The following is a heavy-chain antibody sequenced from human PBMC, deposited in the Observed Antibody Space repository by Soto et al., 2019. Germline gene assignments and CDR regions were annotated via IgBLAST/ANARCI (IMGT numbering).Heavy chain of an antibody. CDR1: LYTFSSWA. Sequence: ASVKVSCKECLYTFSSWASIWLRQATGKGLEGMGWISACNGNTNYAQKLQGRVTMTTDTSTSTAYMELRSLRSDDTAVYYCARVSGYYDSSGYRYYYHGMDVWGQGTTVTVSS. CDR3: ARVSGYYDSSGYRYYYHGMDV. D-gene: IGHD3-22*01. J-gene: IGHJ6*02. V-gene: IGHV1-18*01. CDR2: ISACNGNT.